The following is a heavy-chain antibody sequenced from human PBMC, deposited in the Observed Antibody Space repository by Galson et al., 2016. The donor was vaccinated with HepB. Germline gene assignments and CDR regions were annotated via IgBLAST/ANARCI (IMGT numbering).Heavy chain of an antibody. CDR2: LSHSGAST. Sequence: SLRLSCAASGFTFSSYAMRWVRQAAGKGLEWVSSLSHSGASTYYADSVKGRFTISRDNSKNTLYLQMSSLGAEDTAIYYCAKAVAEGGGLDYWGQGTLVTVSS. V-gene: IGHV3-23*01. CDR1: GFTFSSYA. J-gene: IGHJ4*02. D-gene: IGHD2-15*01. CDR3: AKAVAEGGGLDY.